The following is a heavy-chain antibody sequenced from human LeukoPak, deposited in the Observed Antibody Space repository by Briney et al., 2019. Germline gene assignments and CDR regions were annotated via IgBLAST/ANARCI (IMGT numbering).Heavy chain of an antibody. CDR1: GFTFEGYP. Sequence: PGGSLRLSCAASGFTFEGYPMSWVRHAPGKGLEWVSSVNWNGGSTDYAESVKGRFYISRDNAKKSLYLQMTNLRAEDTAFYYCARVNEFWTGRNNFDEWGQGTLVTVAS. V-gene: IGHV3-20*04. J-gene: IGHJ4*02. D-gene: IGHD3/OR15-3a*01. CDR3: ARVNEFWTGRNNFDE. CDR2: VNWNGGST.